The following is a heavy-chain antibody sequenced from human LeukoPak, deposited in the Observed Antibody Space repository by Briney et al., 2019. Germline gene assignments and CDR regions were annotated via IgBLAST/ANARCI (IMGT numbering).Heavy chain of an antibody. J-gene: IGHJ6*03. D-gene: IGHD2-15*01. CDR1: GYSFTSFG. CDR3: ARVALPYCSGGSCYSSYYYYYYMDV. V-gene: IGHV7-4-1*02. CDR2: INTNTGNP. Sequence: GASVKVSCKASGYSFTSFGMNWVRQAPGQGLEWLGWINTNTGNPTYGQGFTGRFVFSLDTSVSTAYLQINTLKAEDTAVYYCARVALPYCSGGSCYSSYYYYYYMDVWGKGTTVTISS.